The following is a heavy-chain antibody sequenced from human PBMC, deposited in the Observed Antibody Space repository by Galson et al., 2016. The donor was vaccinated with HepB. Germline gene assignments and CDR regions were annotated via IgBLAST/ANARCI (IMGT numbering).Heavy chain of an antibody. CDR3: ARNPGFKSTAAAGNGFDP. CDR1: GYTFTGYY. Sequence: SVKVSCKASGYTFTGYYMHWVRQAPGQGLEWMGRINPYSGGTIYAQKFQGRVTMTRDTSISTAYMELRRLRSDDTAVYYCARNPGFKSTAAAGNGFDPWGQGTLVTVSS. D-gene: IGHD6-13*01. J-gene: IGHJ5*01. CDR2: INPYSGGT. V-gene: IGHV1-2*06.